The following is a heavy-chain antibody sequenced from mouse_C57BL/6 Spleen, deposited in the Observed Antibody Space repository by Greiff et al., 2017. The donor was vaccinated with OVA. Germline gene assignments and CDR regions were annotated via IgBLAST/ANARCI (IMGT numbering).Heavy chain of an antibody. CDR3: ARDNCGSRHFDC. J-gene: IGHJ2*01. Sequence: EVQLQQSGPELVKPGASVKISCKASGYSFTDYNMNWVKQSNGKSLEWIGVINPNYGTTSYNQKFKGKATMTVDQSSSTAYMQLNSLASDDSAVYYCARDNCGSRHFDCWGQGTTLTVSS. CDR1: GYSFTDYN. V-gene: IGHV1-39*01. D-gene: IGHD1-1*01. CDR2: INPNYGTT.